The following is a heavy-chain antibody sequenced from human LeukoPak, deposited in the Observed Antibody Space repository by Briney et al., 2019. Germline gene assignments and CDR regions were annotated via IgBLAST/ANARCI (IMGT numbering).Heavy chain of an antibody. J-gene: IGHJ4*02. CDR3: AKQTGSWYFDY. V-gene: IGHV3-33*06. CDR1: RFTFSSYG. CDR2: IWYDGSNK. Sequence: GGSLRLSCAASRFTFSSYGMQWLRQAPGKGLEWVAVIWYDGSNKYYADSVKGRFTISRDNSKNTLYPEMNSLRAEDTAVYCGAKQTGSWYFDYWGQGTLVTVSS. D-gene: IGHD1-1*01.